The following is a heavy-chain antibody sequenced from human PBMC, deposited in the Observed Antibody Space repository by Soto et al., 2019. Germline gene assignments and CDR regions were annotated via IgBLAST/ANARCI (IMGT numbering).Heavy chain of an antibody. D-gene: IGHD5-18*01. Sequence: PGESLKISCKGSGYSFTSHWIGWVRQMPGKGLEWMGIIYPGDSDTRYSPSFQGQVTISADKSISTAYLQWSSLKASDTAMYYCARQSNTAMGPIDYWGQGTLVTVSS. V-gene: IGHV5-51*01. CDR3: ARQSNTAMGPIDY. CDR1: GYSFTSHW. CDR2: IYPGDSDT. J-gene: IGHJ4*02.